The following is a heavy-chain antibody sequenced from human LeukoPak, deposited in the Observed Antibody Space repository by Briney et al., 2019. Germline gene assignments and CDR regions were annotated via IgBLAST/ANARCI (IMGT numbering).Heavy chain of an antibody. D-gene: IGHD2-2*01. CDR1: GGSLSSISSY. CDR2: LYFSGST. CDR3: ARHGPAAFFDY. V-gene: IGHV4-39*01. Sequence: SETVSLTCAVSGGSLSSISSYWGWIRQPPGKGLEWIGRLYFSGSTRYNPSLESRVSISVDTSNNQFSLRLSSVTAADTAVYYCARHGPAAFFDYWGQGTPVTVSS. J-gene: IGHJ4*02.